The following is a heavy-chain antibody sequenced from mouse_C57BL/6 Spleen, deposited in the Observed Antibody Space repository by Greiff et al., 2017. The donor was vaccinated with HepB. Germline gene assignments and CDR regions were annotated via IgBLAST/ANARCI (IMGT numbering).Heavy chain of an antibody. D-gene: IGHD2-4*01. CDR2: IYPGDGDT. V-gene: IGHV1-80*01. J-gene: IGHJ2*01. CDR3: ARWDYDLYYFDY. CDR1: GYAFSSYW. Sequence: QVQLQQSGAELVKPGASVKISCKASGYAFSSYWMNWVKQRPGKGLEWIGQIYPGDGDTNYNGKFKGKATLTADKSSSTAYMQLSSLTSEDSAVYFFARWDYDLYYFDYWGQGTTLTVSS.